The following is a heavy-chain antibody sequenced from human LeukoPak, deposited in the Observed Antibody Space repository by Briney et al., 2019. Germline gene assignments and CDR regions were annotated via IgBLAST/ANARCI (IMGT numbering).Heavy chain of an antibody. D-gene: IGHD6-19*01. Sequence: GSSVKVSCKASGGTFSSYAISWVRQAPGQGLEWMGRIIPILGIANYAQKFQGRVTITADKSTSTAYMELSSLRSEDTAVYYCARDPSYSSGWGNYYFDYWDQGTLVTVSS. CDR2: IIPILGIA. J-gene: IGHJ4*02. CDR1: GGTFSSYA. CDR3: ARDPSYSSGWGNYYFDY. V-gene: IGHV1-69*04.